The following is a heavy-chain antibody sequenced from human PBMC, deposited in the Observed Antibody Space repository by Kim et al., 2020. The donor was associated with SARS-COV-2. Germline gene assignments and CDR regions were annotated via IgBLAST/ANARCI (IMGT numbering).Heavy chain of an antibody. V-gene: IGHV3-20*04. CDR3: ARGRKQWLTYYYYYGMDV. CDR2: INWNGGST. CDR1: GFTFDDYG. D-gene: IGHD6-19*01. Sequence: GGSLRLSCAASGFTFDDYGMSWVRQAPGKGLEWVSGINWNGGSTGYADSVKGRFTISRDNAKNSLYLQMNSLRAEDTALYYCARGRKQWLTYYYYYGMDVWGQGTTVTVSS. J-gene: IGHJ6*02.